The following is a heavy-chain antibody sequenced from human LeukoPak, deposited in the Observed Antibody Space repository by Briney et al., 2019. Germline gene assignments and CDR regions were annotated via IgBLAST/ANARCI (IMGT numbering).Heavy chain of an antibody. Sequence: GGSLRLSCAASGFTFSNYWMHWVRQAPGKGLVWVSRINGDGSSTTYADSVKGRFTISRDNARNSLYLQMNSLRAEDTAVYYCIRDLFDDYSLDYWGQGALVTVSS. CDR3: IRDLFDDYSLDY. CDR2: INGDGSST. D-gene: IGHD3-16*01. V-gene: IGHV3-74*01. CDR1: GFTFSNYW. J-gene: IGHJ4*02.